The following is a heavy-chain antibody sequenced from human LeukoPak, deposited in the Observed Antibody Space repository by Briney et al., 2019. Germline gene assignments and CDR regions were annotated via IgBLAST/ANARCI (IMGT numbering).Heavy chain of an antibody. J-gene: IGHJ6*02. CDR2: IWYDGSNE. D-gene: IGHD1-14*01. V-gene: IGHV3-33*01. Sequence: GGSLRLSCAASGFTFSGYGMHWVRQAPGKGLEWVAMIWYDGSNEYYADSVKGRFSISRDNSRNTMYLQMNSLTAEDTAVYYCARDRHHNYYYGMDVWGQGTTVTVSS. CDR3: ARDRHHNYYYGMDV. CDR1: GFTFSGYG.